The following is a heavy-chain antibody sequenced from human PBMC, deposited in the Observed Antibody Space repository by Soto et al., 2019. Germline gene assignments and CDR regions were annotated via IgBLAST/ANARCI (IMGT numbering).Heavy chain of an antibody. CDR1: GGSISSHY. V-gene: IGHV4-59*11. J-gene: IGHJ4*02. D-gene: IGHD4-17*01. CDR2: LYYTGST. CDR3: ARVGATVTSQALGFDH. Sequence: SETLSLTCTVSGGSISSHYWSWVRQPPGKGLEWIGYLYYTGSTNYNASPKSQVTMSLDTSKNQFSLMLTSVTAADTAVYYCARVGATVTSQALGFDHWGQGILVTVS.